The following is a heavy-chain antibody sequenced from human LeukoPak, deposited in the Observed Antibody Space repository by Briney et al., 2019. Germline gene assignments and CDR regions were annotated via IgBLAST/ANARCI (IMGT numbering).Heavy chain of an antibody. CDR3: AREGSAFDI. CDR1: GGSISSGSYY. CDR2: IYTSGST. J-gene: IGHJ3*02. Sequence: TLSLTCTVSGGSISSGSYYWSWIRQPAGKGLEWIGRIYTSGSTNYNPSLKSRVTMSVETSKNQFSLKLSSVTAADTAVYYCAREGSAFDIWGQGTMVTVSS. V-gene: IGHV4-61*02.